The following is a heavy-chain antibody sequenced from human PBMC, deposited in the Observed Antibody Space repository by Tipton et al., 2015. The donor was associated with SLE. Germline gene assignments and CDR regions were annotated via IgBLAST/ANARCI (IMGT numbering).Heavy chain of an antibody. D-gene: IGHD3-10*01. V-gene: IGHV3-74*01. Sequence: SLRLSCAASGFTFSSYWMHWVRRAPGKGLVWVSRINSDGSSTSYADSVKGRFTISRDNSKNTLYLQMNSLRAEDTAVYYCAKDPGSAMVRGVGYFDYWGQGTLVTVSS. CDR3: AKDPGSAMVRGVGYFDY. CDR2: INSDGSST. CDR1: GFTFSSYW. J-gene: IGHJ4*02.